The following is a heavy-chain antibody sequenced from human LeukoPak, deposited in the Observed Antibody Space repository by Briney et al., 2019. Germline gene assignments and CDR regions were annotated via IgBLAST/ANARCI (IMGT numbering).Heavy chain of an antibody. Sequence: SETLSPTCTVSGGSISSYYWSWIRQPPGKGLEWIGYIYYSGSTNYNPSLKSRVTISVDTSKNQFSLKLSSVTAADTAVYYCARHSSSGWFPFDYWGQGTLVTVSS. CDR2: IYYSGST. CDR3: ARHSSSGWFPFDY. D-gene: IGHD6-19*01. J-gene: IGHJ4*02. CDR1: GGSISSYY. V-gene: IGHV4-59*08.